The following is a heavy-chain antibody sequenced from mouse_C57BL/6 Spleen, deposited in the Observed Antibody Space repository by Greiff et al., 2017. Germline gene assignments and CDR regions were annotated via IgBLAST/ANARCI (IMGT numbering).Heavy chain of an antibody. J-gene: IGHJ3*01. CDR3: TRGPYYSKSHFAY. D-gene: IGHD2-5*01. CDR2: IDPEPGGT. Sequence: QVQLQQSGAELVRPGASVTLSCKASGYTFTDYEMHWVKQTPVHGLEWIGAIDPEPGGTAYNQKFKGKAILTADKSSSTAYMVLRSLTSDDSAVYYCTRGPYYSKSHFAYWGQGTLVTVSA. CDR1: GYTFTDYE. V-gene: IGHV1-15*01.